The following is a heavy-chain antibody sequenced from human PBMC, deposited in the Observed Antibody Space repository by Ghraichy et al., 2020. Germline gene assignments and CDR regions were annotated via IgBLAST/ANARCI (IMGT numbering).Heavy chain of an antibody. V-gene: IGHV1-69*13. CDR2: IIPIFGTA. CDR1: GGTFSSYA. D-gene: IGHD6-19*01. CDR3: AREVPLPYSSGWYS. Sequence: SVKVSCKASGGTFSSYAISWVRQAPGQGLEWMGGIIPIFGTANYAQKFQGRVTITADESTSTAYMELSSLRSEDTAVYYCAREVPLPYSSGWYSWGQGTLVTVSS. J-gene: IGHJ4*02.